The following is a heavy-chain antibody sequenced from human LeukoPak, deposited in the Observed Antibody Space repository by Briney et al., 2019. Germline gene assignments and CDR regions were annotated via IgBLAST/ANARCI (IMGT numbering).Heavy chain of an antibody. V-gene: IGHV1-18*01. CDR1: GYTFTSNG. D-gene: IGHD4-17*01. J-gene: IGHJ4*02. CDR2: ISAYKGNT. CDR3: ARAAYGDLVAYFDY. Sequence: ASVKVSCKASGYTFTSNGISWVRQAPGQGLEWVGWISAYKGNTNYAQKLQGRVTMTTDTSTSTAYMELRSLRSDDTAVYYCARAAYGDLVAYFDYWGQGTLVTVSS.